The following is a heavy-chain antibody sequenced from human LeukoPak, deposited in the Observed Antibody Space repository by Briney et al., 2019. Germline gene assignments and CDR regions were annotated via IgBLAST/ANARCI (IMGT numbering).Heavy chain of an antibody. CDR1: GFTFSSSG. CDR3: ARDGPSGRGVDY. CDR2: ISSTGNYI. V-gene: IGHV3-21*06. Sequence: GSLRLSCAASGFTFSSSGMNWVRQAPGKGLEWVSSISSTGNYIYYTESMKGRFTISRDNAKNSLFLQMNSLRAEDTAVYYCARDGPSGRGVDYWGQGTLVTVSS. J-gene: IGHJ4*02. D-gene: IGHD3-10*01.